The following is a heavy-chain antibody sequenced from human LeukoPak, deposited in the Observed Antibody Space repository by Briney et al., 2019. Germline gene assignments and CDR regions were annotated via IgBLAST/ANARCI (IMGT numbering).Heavy chain of an antibody. CDR1: GGSISSSSYY. Sequence: PSETLSLTCTVSGGSISSSSYYWGWIRQPPGKGLEWIGSIYYSGSTYYNPSLKSRVTISVDTSKNQFSLKLSSVTAADTAVYYCAGWGYDSSGRRPLDYWGQGTLVTVSS. CDR2: IYYSGST. D-gene: IGHD3-22*01. J-gene: IGHJ4*02. CDR3: AGWGYDSSGRRPLDY. V-gene: IGHV4-39*01.